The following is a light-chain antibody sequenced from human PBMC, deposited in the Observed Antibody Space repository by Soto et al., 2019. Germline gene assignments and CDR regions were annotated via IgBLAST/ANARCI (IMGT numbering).Light chain of an antibody. CDR2: GAS. CDR3: QLYGRSPLFT. CDR1: QSVSSSY. J-gene: IGKJ3*01. V-gene: IGKV3-20*01. Sequence: EIVLTRSPDTLSLSPGERATLSCRASQSVSSSYLAGYQQKPGQAPRLLIYGASSRATGTPDRFRGSGSGTDFTLTISRLEPEDFAVYYCQLYGRSPLFTFGPGTKVDIK.